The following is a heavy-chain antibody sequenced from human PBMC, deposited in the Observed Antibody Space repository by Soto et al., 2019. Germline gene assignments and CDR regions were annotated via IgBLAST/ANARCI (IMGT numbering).Heavy chain of an antibody. V-gene: IGHV1-46*01. CDR2: INPSGGST. Sequence: ASVKVSCKASGYTFTSYYIHWVRQAPGQGLEWMGIINPSGGSTSYAQKFQGRVTMTRDTSTSTVYMELSSLRSEDTAVYYCARDIVVVVAATQGYGMYVWGQGTTVTVSS. CDR3: ARDIVVVVAATQGYGMYV. CDR1: GYTFTSYY. J-gene: IGHJ6*02. D-gene: IGHD2-15*01.